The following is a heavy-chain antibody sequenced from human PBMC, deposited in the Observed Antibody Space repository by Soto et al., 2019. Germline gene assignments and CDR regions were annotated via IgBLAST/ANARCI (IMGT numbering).Heavy chain of an antibody. CDR2: ISSSSYYI. J-gene: IGHJ6*02. V-gene: IGHV3-21*01. Sequence: EVQLVESGGGLVKPGGSLRLSCAASGFTFSSYSMNWVRQAPGKGLEWVSSISSSSYYIYYADSVKGRFTISRDNAKNSLYMQMKSLRAEDTAVYYCARGGYSYGQYGMAVWGQGTTVNVSS. CDR1: GFTFSSYS. CDR3: ARGGYSYGQYGMAV. D-gene: IGHD5-18*01.